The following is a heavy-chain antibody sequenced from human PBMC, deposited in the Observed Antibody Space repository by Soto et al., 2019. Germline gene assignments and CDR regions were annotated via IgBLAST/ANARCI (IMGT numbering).Heavy chain of an antibody. V-gene: IGHV3-9*01. J-gene: IGHJ4*02. CDR3: AKDRSDILTGYDY. D-gene: IGHD3-9*01. Sequence: GGSLRLSCAASGFTFDDYAMHWVRQAPGKGLEWVSGISWSSVIIGYADSVKGRLTISRDNAKNSLYLQMNSLRAEDTALYYCAKDRSDILTGYDYWGQGTLVTVSS. CDR2: ISWSSVII. CDR1: GFTFDDYA.